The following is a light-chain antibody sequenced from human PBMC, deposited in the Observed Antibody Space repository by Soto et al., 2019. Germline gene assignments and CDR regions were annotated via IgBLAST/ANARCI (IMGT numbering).Light chain of an antibody. CDR1: SSDVGGYNY. V-gene: IGLV2-8*01. CDR3: STYAGAHIV. J-gene: IGLJ1*01. CDR2: DVS. Sequence: QSVLTQPPSASGSPGQSVTISCTRTSSDVGGYNYVSWYQQHPGKAPKLMIYDVSQRPSGVPDRFSGSKSGNTASLTVSGLQAEDEADYYCSTYAGAHIVFGTGTKVTVL.